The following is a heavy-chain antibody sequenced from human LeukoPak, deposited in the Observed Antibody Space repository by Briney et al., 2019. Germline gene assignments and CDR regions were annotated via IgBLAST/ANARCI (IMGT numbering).Heavy chain of an antibody. CDR2: IKQDGSEK. Sequence: QPGGSLRVSCAASGFTFSSYWMSWVRQAPGKGLEWVANIKQDGSEKYYVDSVKGRFTISRDNAKNSLYLQMNSLRAEDTAVYYCARDGDYDYVWGSYRYPPFDYWGQGTLVTVSS. J-gene: IGHJ4*02. CDR1: GFTFSSYW. D-gene: IGHD3-16*02. V-gene: IGHV3-7*01. CDR3: ARDGDYDYVWGSYRYPPFDY.